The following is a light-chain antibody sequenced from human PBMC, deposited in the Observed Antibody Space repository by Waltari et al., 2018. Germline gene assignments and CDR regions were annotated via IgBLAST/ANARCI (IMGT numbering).Light chain of an antibody. CDR1: SSNIGAGYY. V-gene: IGLV1-40*01. CDR2: EIN. J-gene: IGLJ2*01. Sequence: QSVLTQPPSASGAPGQRVTISCTGSSSNIGAGYYVSWYQQFPGTAPKLLIYEINNRPSVGSDRFSGAKSGTSASLTITGLQSDDEADYYCSAWDSSLSAWVFGGGTRLTVL. CDR3: SAWDSSLSAWV.